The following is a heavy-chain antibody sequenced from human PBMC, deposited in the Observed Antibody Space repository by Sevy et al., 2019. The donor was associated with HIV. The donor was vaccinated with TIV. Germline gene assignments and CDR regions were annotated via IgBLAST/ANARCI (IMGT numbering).Heavy chain of an antibody. CDR3: ARGGERYAESQIDAFDI. Sequence: ASVKVSCKASGYTFTSYGISWVRQAPGQGLEWMGWISAYNGNTNYPQKLQARVTMTTDTSTSTAYMELRSLRSDDTAVYYCARGGERYAESQIDAFDIWGQGTMVSVSS. J-gene: IGHJ3*02. D-gene: IGHD3-16*01. CDR1: GYTFTSYG. CDR2: ISAYNGNT. V-gene: IGHV1-18*01.